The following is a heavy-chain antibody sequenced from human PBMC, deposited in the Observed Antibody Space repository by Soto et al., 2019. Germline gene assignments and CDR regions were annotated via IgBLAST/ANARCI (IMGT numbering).Heavy chain of an antibody. J-gene: IGHJ6*02. D-gene: IGHD5-18*01. CDR1: GGYISSTSW. V-gene: IGHV4-4*02. CDR2: IYHSGSA. CDR3: ARSDSSFPKYNYYGLED. Sequence: QVRLQESGPGLVKPSGTLSLTCAASGGYISSTSWCSWNLQPPGLGLAWIGYIYHSGSASYNPSLRGRLTISLDKSGNNFFLNLKYVTDADTAVYYCARSDSSFPKYNYYGLEDWGQGTTGSVSS.